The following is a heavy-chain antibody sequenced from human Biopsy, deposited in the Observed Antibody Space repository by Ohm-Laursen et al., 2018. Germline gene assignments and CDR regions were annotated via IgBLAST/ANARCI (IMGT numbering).Heavy chain of an antibody. Sequence: SLRLSCLASGFTMSINYMSWVRQAPGKGLEWVSLVHRDGNTYYADSVKGRFTVSRDSSKSTLFLQMNNLRVEDTAVYYCARGRGALAPIDDWGQGTLVTVS. CDR1: GFTMSINY. D-gene: IGHD1-26*01. V-gene: IGHV3-66*01. CDR2: VHRDGNT. J-gene: IGHJ4*02. CDR3: ARGRGALAPIDD.